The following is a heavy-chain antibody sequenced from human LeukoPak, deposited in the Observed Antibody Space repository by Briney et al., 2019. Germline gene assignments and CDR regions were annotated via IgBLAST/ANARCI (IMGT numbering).Heavy chain of an antibody. J-gene: IGHJ4*02. D-gene: IGHD5-18*01. V-gene: IGHV1-18*01. Sequence: ASVKVSCKASGYTFTNYAITWVRQAPGQGPEWMGWISPYNGDRRDALKFQDRVTMTTDTSTTTAYMELNSLRAEDTAVYYCAAMVAFDYWGQGTLVTVSS. CDR3: AAMVAFDY. CDR2: ISPYNGDR. CDR1: GYTFTNYA.